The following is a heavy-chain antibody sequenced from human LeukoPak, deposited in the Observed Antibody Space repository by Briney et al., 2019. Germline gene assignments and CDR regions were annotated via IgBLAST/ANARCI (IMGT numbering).Heavy chain of an antibody. Sequence: PSETLSLTCTVSGGSISSGGYYWSWIRQPPGKGLEWIGYIYYSGSTNYNPSLKSRVTISVDTSKNQFSLKLSSVTAADTAVYYCARGGDYDSSEDALDIWGQGTMVTVSS. D-gene: IGHD3-22*01. CDR1: GGSISSGGYY. V-gene: IGHV4-61*08. CDR3: ARGGDYDSSEDALDI. J-gene: IGHJ3*02. CDR2: IYYSGST.